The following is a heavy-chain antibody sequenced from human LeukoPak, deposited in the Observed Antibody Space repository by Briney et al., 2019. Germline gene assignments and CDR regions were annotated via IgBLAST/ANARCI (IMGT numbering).Heavy chain of an antibody. J-gene: IGHJ4*02. CDR2: ISSSSSTI. Sequence: GGSLRLSCAASGFAFSSYSMNWVRQAPGKGLEWVSYISSSSSTIYYADSVKGRFTISRDNAKNSLYLQMNSLRAEDTAVYYCAKNSGWYPYYFDYWGQGTLVTVSS. V-gene: IGHV3-48*04. CDR3: AKNSGWYPYYFDY. CDR1: GFAFSSYS. D-gene: IGHD6-19*01.